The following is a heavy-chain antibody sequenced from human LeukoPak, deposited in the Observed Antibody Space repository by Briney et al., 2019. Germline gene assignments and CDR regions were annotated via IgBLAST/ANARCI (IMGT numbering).Heavy chain of an antibody. CDR2: IYYSGST. Sequence: SDTLSLTCTVSGGSISSYYWSWIRQPPGKGLEWIGYIYYSGSTNYNPSLKSRVTISVDTSKNQFSLKLSSVTAADTAVYYCAGDLGDSSGYYLAFDYWGQGTLVTVS. CDR3: AGDLGDSSGYYLAFDY. CDR1: GGSISSYY. V-gene: IGHV4-59*01. J-gene: IGHJ4*02. D-gene: IGHD3-22*01.